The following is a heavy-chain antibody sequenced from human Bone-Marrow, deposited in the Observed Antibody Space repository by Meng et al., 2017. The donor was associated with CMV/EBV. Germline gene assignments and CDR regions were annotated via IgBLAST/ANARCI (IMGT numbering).Heavy chain of an antibody. J-gene: IGHJ4*02. V-gene: IGHV3-21*01. CDR2: ISSSSYYI. D-gene: IGHD2-2*01. CDR1: GFTFSTYP. CDR3: ARAKDCSSTTCYGDY. Sequence: GESLKISCAASGFTFSTYPMIWVRQAPGKGLEWVSSISSSSYYIFYGDSVKGRFTVSRDNAKNSLFLQMNSLRAEDTAVYYCARAKDCSSTTCYGDYWGQGTLVTGSS.